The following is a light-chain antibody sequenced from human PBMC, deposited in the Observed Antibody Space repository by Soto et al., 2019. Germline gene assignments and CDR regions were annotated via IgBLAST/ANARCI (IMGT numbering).Light chain of an antibody. CDR3: QQRSNCPPIT. J-gene: IGKJ5*01. CDR1: QSVSSY. Sequence: VLSLSPSTLSLSPGERATLSCRASQSVSSYLAWYQQNPGQAPRLLIYDASNRATGIPARFSGSGSRTDFTPTISSLEPEDFAVYYCQQRSNCPPITFGQGTRLEIK. CDR2: DAS. V-gene: IGKV3-11*01.